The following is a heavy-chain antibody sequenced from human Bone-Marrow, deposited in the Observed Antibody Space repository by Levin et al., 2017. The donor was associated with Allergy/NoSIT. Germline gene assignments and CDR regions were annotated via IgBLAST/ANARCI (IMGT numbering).Heavy chain of an antibody. Sequence: ASVKVSCKASGYTFSNSAMQWVRQGRGERLEWIGWIIVGSGATGYTQKLQGRLTISRDMSTSTVYMELSSLRSEDTAVYYCAAELYSRGRWCDFDLWGQGTMITVSS. CDR1: GYTFSNSA. V-gene: IGHV1-58*02. CDR2: IIVGSGAT. J-gene: IGHJ3*01. D-gene: IGHD2-8*01. CDR3: AAELYSRGRWCDFDL.